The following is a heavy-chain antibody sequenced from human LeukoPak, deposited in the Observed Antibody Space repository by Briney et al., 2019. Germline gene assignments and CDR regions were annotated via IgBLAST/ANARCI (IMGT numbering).Heavy chain of an antibody. Sequence: SVKVSCKASGGTFSSYAISWVRQAPGQGLEWMGRIIPILGIANYAQKFQGRVTITADKSTSTAYMELSSLRSEDTAVYYCARASGYADSNWFDPWGQGTLVTVSS. V-gene: IGHV1-69*04. D-gene: IGHD5-12*01. CDR1: GGTFSSYA. CDR2: IIPILGIA. CDR3: ARASGYADSNWFDP. J-gene: IGHJ5*02.